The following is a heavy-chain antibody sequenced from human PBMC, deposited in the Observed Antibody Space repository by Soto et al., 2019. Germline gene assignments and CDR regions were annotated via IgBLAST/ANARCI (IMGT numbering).Heavy chain of an antibody. D-gene: IGHD6-6*01. Sequence: ASVKVTCKASGYTYTSYGISWVRQAPGQGLEWMGWISAYNGNTNYAQKLQGRVTMTTDTSTSTAYMELRSLRSDDTAVYYCARAVAARPRWFDPWGQGTLVTVSS. CDR2: ISAYNGNT. CDR3: ARAVAARPRWFDP. J-gene: IGHJ5*02. V-gene: IGHV1-18*01. CDR1: GYTYTSYG.